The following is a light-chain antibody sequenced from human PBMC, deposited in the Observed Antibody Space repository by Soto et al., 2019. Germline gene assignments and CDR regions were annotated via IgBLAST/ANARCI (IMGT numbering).Light chain of an antibody. CDR2: DAS. V-gene: IGKV1-5*01. CDR1: QGISGW. CDR3: KQYNSYWK. J-gene: IGKJ1*01. Sequence: DIRMAQSPSTLAASGGDIVTITFRASQGISGWLAWYQQKPGKAPKLLIYDASSLESGVPSRFSGSGSGKEFTLTISSLRPDDFATYYCKQYNSYWKFGQGTKVDIK.